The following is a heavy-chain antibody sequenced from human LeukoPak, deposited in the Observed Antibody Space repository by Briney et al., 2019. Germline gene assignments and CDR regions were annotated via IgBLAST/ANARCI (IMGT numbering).Heavy chain of an antibody. CDR2: ISVHHGTT. CDR3: ARDLESDEGDYGDVLPGY. CDR1: GYTFTGYY. D-gene: IGHD4-17*01. J-gene: IGHJ4*02. V-gene: IGHV1-18*04. Sequence: ASVKVSCKASGYTFTGYYMHWVRQAPGQGLESMGWISVHHGTTHYVERFHGRLTLTTDTSTRTAYMELRSLTSDDTAIYYCARDLESDEGDYGDVLPGYWGQGTLVTVSS.